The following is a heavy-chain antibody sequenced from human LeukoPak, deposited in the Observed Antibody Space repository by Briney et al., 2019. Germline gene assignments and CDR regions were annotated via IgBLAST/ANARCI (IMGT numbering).Heavy chain of an antibody. CDR2: IYYSGRT. CDR3: ARGRWLPNAFDI. J-gene: IGHJ3*02. CDR1: GDSINSYY. Sequence: SETLSLTCTVSGDSINSYYWNWIRQPPGKGLEWIGYIYYSGRTDYNPSLKSRVTISVDTSKHQFSMKLKSVTAADTAVYFCARGRWLPNAFDIWGQGTTVTVFS. D-gene: IGHD5-24*01. V-gene: IGHV4-59*01.